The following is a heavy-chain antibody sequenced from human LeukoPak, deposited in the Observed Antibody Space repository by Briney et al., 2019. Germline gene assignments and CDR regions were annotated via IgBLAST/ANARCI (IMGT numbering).Heavy chain of an antibody. V-gene: IGHV4-39*07. CDR2: IYYSGST. CDR3: ATLYSSSTWFDP. CDR1: GGSISSSSYY. D-gene: IGHD6-6*01. Sequence: SETLSLTCTVSGGSISSSSYYWGWLRQPPGTGLEWIGSIYYSGSTYYNPSLKSRVTISVDTSKNQFSLKLSSVTAADTAVYYCATLYSSSTWFDPWGQGTLVTVSP. J-gene: IGHJ5*02.